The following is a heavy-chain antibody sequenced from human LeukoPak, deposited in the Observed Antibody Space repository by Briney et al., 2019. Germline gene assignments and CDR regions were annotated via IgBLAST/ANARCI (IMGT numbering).Heavy chain of an antibody. V-gene: IGHV3-48*03. Sequence: GGSLRLSCAASGFTFSSYEMNWVRQAPGKGLEWVSYISSSGSIIYYADSVKGRFTISRDNAKDSLYLQMNSLRAEDTAIYHCARDQRSTVAFDIWGQGTMVTVSS. CDR3: ARDQRSTVAFDI. J-gene: IGHJ3*02. CDR2: ISSSGSII. D-gene: IGHD2-2*01. CDR1: GFTFSSYE.